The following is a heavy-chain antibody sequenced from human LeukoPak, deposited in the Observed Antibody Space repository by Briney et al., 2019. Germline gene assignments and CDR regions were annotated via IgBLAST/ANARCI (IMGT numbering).Heavy chain of an antibody. CDR3: AREMTTVSASNAFDI. Sequence: PGGSLRLSCAASGFTVSSNFMSWVRQAPGKGLEWVSAISGSGGSTYYADSVKGRFTISRDNSKNTLYLQMNSLRAEDTAVYYCAREMTTVSASNAFDIWGQGTMVTVSS. D-gene: IGHD4-17*01. J-gene: IGHJ3*02. CDR1: GFTVSSNF. V-gene: IGHV3-66*01. CDR2: ISGSGGST.